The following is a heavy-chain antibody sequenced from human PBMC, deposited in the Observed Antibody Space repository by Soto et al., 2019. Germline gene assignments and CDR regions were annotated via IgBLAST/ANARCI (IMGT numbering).Heavy chain of an antibody. V-gene: IGHV1-69*01. CDR3: ARGGSTWNPLYGMDV. CDR1: GGTFSSYG. Sequence: QVQLVQSGAEVKKPGSSVKVSCKASGGTFSSYGVTWVRRAPGQGLEWMGGIIPMFGTANYALRFQGRVTITADESTSTAYMELSSLRSEDTAVYYCARGGSTWNPLYGMDVWGQGTTVTVSS. CDR2: IIPMFGTA. D-gene: IGHD1-20*01. J-gene: IGHJ6*02.